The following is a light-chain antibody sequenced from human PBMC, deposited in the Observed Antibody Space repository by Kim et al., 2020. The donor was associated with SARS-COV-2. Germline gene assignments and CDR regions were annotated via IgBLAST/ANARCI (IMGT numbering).Light chain of an antibody. CDR1: QSISSH. CDR3: QQSYITPFT. J-gene: IGKJ3*01. CDR2: AAS. V-gene: IGKV1-39*01. Sequence: ASLGDRVTITCRTTQSISSHLNWYQQKPGRAPKLLISAASTLQGGVPSRFSGSGSETDFTLTISSLQPDDFATYFCQQSYITPFTFGPGTKVDIK.